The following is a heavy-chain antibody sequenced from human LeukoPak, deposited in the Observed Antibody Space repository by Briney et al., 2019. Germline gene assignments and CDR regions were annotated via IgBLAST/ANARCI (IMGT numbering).Heavy chain of an antibody. Sequence: GGSLRLSCATSEFTFSSYWMSWVRQAPGKGLEWVANIKPDATEIFYVDSVKGRFTISRDNAKNSLYLQMDNLRAEDTAVYYCARSLLSPNPRGESDYWGQGTLVTVSS. J-gene: IGHJ4*02. V-gene: IGHV3-7*01. CDR2: IKPDATEI. D-gene: IGHD3-16*01. CDR3: ARSLLSPNPRGESDY. CDR1: EFTFSSYW.